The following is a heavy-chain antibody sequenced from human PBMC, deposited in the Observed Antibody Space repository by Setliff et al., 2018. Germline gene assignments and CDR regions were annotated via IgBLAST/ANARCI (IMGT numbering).Heavy chain of an antibody. J-gene: IGHJ3*02. Sequence: SETLSLTCGVSGASITSSHYWGWIRQPPGKGLEWIGTIYHRGRTYYNPSLRSRVTMSLDTSKNQFSLWLSSVTAADTAVYYCASPRRDDLDSPFDAFDIWGQGTMVTVS. CDR1: GASITSSHY. V-gene: IGHV4-38-2*01. CDR3: ASPRRDDLDSPFDAFDI. CDR2: IYHRGRT. D-gene: IGHD3-3*01.